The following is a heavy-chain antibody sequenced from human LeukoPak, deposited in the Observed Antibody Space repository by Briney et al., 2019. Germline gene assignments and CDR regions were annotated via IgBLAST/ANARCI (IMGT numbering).Heavy chain of an antibody. Sequence: SETLSLTCTVPGGSISSSSYYWGWIRQPPGKGLEWIGSIYYSGSTYYNPSLKSRVTISVDTSKNQFSLKLSSVTAADTAVYYCARGSIAARPGVDYWGQGTLVTVSS. CDR3: ARGSIAARPGVDY. J-gene: IGHJ4*02. CDR1: GGSISSSSYY. D-gene: IGHD6-6*01. CDR2: IYYSGST. V-gene: IGHV4-39*07.